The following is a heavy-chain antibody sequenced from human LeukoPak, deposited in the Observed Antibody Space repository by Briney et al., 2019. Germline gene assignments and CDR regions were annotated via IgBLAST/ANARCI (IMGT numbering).Heavy chain of an antibody. CDR1: GFTFSNYD. Sequence: QPGGSLRLSCAASGFTFSNYDMHWVRQPTGKGLEWVSAIDTAGDTYYPDSVRGRFTFSRENAKNSLSLQMNSLRAEGTAVYYCARAWRGCIGGRCPYYFDYWGQGTLVTVSS. J-gene: IGHJ4*02. CDR2: IDTAGDT. D-gene: IGHD2-15*01. V-gene: IGHV3-13*01. CDR3: ARAWRGCIGGRCPYYFDY.